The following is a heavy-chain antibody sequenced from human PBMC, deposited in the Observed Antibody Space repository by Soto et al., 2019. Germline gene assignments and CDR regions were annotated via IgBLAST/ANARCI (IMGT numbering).Heavy chain of an antibody. CDR3: AQIYGSGSWGWYFHS. Sequence: QITWKGSGPSLMKPAETLTRTCTFAGFSLTSTGGGVGWVRQPPEKAPEWLAVIFWNGDDHYSPSLKSRVTMTKDISKNQVVRTMTNMDPVDTATYFCAQIYGSGSWGWYFHSWGQGTLVTVSS. J-gene: IGHJ4*02. CDR1: GFSLTSTGGG. D-gene: IGHD1-26*01. CDR2: IFWNGDD. V-gene: IGHV2-5*01.